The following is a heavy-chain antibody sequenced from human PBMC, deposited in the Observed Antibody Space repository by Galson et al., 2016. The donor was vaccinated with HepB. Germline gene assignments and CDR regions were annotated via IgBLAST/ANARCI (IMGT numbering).Heavy chain of an antibody. V-gene: IGHV3-23*01. Sequence: SLRLSCAGSGFTFSTYSMVWVRQAPGKGLEWVSDIIGRGGNTLYGDSVKGRFTISRDNSKNTLYLEMNSLGPEDTAVYYCASSGGWWAVHSWGQGTLVTVSS. CDR3: ASSGGWWAVHS. J-gene: IGHJ4*02. CDR2: IIGRGGNT. D-gene: IGHD6-19*01. CDR1: GFTFSTYS.